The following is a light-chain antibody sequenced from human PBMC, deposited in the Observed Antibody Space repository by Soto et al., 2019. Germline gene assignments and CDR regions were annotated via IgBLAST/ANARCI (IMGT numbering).Light chain of an antibody. CDR2: GAS. CDR3: QQRSNWPPT. J-gene: IGKJ5*01. CDR1: QSASSSY. Sequence: EIVMTQSPATLSVSPGERATLSFRASQSASSSYLAWYQQRPGQAPRLLIYGASSRATGIPDRFSGSGSGTDFTLTISRLEPEDFAVYYCQQRSNWPPTFGQGTRLENK. V-gene: IGKV3D-20*02.